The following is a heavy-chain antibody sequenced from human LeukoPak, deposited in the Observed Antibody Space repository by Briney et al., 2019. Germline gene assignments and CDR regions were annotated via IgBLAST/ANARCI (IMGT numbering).Heavy chain of an antibody. CDR3: AKDAADLCDY. V-gene: IGHV3-43D*03. D-gene: IGHD2-21*01. CDR1: GFTFDDYA. CDR2: ISWDGGST. J-gene: IGHJ4*02. Sequence: GGSLRLSCAASGFTFDDYAMHWVRQAPGKGLEWVSLISWDGGSTYYADSVKGRFTISRDNSKNSLYLQMNSLRAEDTALYYCAKDAADLCDYLGQETLVTASS.